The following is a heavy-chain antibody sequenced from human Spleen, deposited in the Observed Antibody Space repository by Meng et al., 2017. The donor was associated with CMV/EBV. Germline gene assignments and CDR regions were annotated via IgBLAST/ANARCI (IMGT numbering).Heavy chain of an antibody. Sequence: SETLSLTCAVYGGSFSGYYWSWIRQPPGKGLEWIGEINHSGSTNYNPSLKSRVTISVDTSKNQFSLKLSSVTAADTAVYYCARGGITIFGVVIIDYYYGMDVWGQGTTVTVSS. V-gene: IGHV4-34*01. CDR1: GGSFSGYY. CDR2: INHSGST. J-gene: IGHJ6*02. CDR3: ARGGITIFGVVIIDYYYGMDV. D-gene: IGHD3-3*01.